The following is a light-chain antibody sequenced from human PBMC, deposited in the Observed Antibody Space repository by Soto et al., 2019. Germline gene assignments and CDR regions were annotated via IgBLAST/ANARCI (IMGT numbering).Light chain of an antibody. CDR1: QSVSSN. J-gene: IGKJ4*01. Sequence: EIVMTQSPAILSVSPGERATLSCRASQSVSSNLAWYQQKPGQAPRLLIYGASTRATGIPARFSGSGSGTEFTLTISSLQSEDFAVYYCQQYNNWPLTFGGGTKVEIK. CDR3: QQYNNWPLT. V-gene: IGKV3-15*01. CDR2: GAS.